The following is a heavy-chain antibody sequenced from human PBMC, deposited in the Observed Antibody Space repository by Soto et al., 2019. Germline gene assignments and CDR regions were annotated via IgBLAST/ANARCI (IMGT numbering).Heavy chain of an antibody. Sequence: PSETLSLSCTVSGGSTSSGGYYWSWIRQHPGKGLEWIGYIYYSGSTYYNPSLKSRVTISVDTSKSQFSLKLSSVTAAYTAVYYCARTVERLDYFDYWGQGTLVTVSS. CDR3: ARTVERLDYFDY. V-gene: IGHV4-31*03. CDR1: GGSTSSGGYY. J-gene: IGHJ4*02. CDR2: IYYSGST.